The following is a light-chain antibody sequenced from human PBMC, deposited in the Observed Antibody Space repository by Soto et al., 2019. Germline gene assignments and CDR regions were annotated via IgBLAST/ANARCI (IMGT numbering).Light chain of an antibody. CDR3: QQFNNWPLDPMYT. CDR1: QSVSSN. J-gene: IGKJ2*01. V-gene: IGKV3-15*01. Sequence: VVMTQSPATQSVSPGERATLSSRDSQSVSSNLAWYQQRPGQAPRLLIYGASTRATGIPARFSGSGSGTEFTLTISSLQSEDFAVYYCQQFNNWPLDPMYTFGQGTKLEIK. CDR2: GAS.